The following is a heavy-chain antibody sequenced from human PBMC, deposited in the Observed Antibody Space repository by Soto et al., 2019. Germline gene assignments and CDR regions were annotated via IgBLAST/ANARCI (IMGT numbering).Heavy chain of an antibody. V-gene: IGHV4-59*08. CDR1: GGSISSYY. J-gene: IGHJ4*02. CDR3: SRIAVSGPRTGFDY. Sequence: SETLSLTCTVSGGSISSYYWSWIRQPPGKGLEWIGYIYYIGSTNYNPSLKSRLTISVGTSKTQSSLRLDSVTAADTAVYYCSRIAVSGPRTGFDYWGQGILVTVSS. CDR2: IYYIGST. D-gene: IGHD6-19*01.